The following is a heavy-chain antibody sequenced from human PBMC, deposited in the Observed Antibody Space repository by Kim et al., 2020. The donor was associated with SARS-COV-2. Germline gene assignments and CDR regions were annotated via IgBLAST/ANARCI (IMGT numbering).Heavy chain of an antibody. D-gene: IGHD3-10*01. J-gene: IGHJ6*02. CDR3: ARVGTYYAIDV. Sequence: SETLSLTCGIYGVYFSGNFWGWIRQSPEKGLEWIGEINHSGSTNYNPSLKSRVIISVDTSRNQFSLRVTSLTAADTAVYYCARVGTYYAIDVWGPGTPVSVS. V-gene: IGHV4-34*01. CDR1: GVYFSGNF. CDR2: INHSGST.